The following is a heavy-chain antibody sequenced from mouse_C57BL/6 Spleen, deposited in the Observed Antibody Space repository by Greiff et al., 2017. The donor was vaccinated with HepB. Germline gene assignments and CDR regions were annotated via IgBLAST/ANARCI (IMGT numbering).Heavy chain of an antibody. CDR3: ARPYYGDYFDY. CDR1: GYAFSSSW. V-gene: IGHV1-82*01. J-gene: IGHJ2*01. Sequence: VQLQQSGPELVKPGASVKISCKASGYAFSSSWMNWVKQRPGKGLEWIGRIYPGDGDTNYNGKFKGKATLTADKSSSTAYMQLSSLTSEDSAVYFCARPYYGDYFDYWGQGTTLTVSS. CDR2: IYPGDGDT. D-gene: IGHD1-1*01.